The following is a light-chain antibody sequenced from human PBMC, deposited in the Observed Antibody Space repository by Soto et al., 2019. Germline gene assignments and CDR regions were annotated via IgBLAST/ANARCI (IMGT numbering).Light chain of an antibody. J-gene: IGKJ1*01. CDR1: QSIRRW. CDR3: QQYNAAPWT. CDR2: KAS. Sequence: DIQMTQSPSTLSASVGDRVTLTCRASQSIRRWLAWYQQRPGKAPNLLIRKASDLECGVPSRFSGTGSGTEFPRTITSLQSDDFATYHCQQYNAAPWTCGQGTRV. V-gene: IGKV1-5*03.